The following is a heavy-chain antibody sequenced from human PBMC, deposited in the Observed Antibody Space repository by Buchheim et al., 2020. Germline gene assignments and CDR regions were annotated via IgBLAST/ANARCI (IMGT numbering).Heavy chain of an antibody. CDR3: ARDLNWGSGY. CDR1: SFSFASLP. Sequence: EMQLLESGGGLAQPGGSLRLSCAASSFSFASLPMTWVRQAPGKGLEWVFTISANGDRTYYAESVKGRFTISRDNSRDKLYLQMNSLRAEDTALYHCARDLNWGSGYWGQGTL. V-gene: IGHV3-23*01. J-gene: IGHJ4*02. D-gene: IGHD7-27*01. CDR2: ISANGDRT.